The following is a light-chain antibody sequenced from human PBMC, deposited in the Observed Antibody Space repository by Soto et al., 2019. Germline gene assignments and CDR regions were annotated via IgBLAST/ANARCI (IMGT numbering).Light chain of an antibody. CDR3: SSYASSSTRV. J-gene: IGLJ2*01. CDR1: SSDIGRYNY. Sequence: QSALTQPPSVSGSPGQSITISCTGTSSDIGRYNYVSWYQQYPAKAPKLMIYDVNKRPSGISDRFSGSKSGNTASLTISGLQAEEEADYYCSSYASSSTRVFGGGTKVTVL. CDR2: DVN. V-gene: IGLV2-14*03.